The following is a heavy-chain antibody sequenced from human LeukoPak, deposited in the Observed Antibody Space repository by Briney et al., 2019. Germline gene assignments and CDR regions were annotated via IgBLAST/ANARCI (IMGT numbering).Heavy chain of an antibody. CDR3: ARVGPSYYYYYMDA. CDR2: IKQDGSEQ. CDR1: GFTFSSSW. J-gene: IGHJ6*03. Sequence: PGGSLRLSCSASGFTFSSSWMTWVRQAPGKGLEWVANIKQDGSEQYTADSLKDRFTISRDNDKKLVFLQMNSLRVDDTAVYYCARVGPSYYYYYMDAWGNGTTVIVSS. V-gene: IGHV3-7*01.